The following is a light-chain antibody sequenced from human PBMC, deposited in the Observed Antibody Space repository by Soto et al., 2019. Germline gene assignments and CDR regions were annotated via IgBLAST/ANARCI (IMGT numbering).Light chain of an antibody. J-gene: IGKJ1*01. CDR2: GAF. CDR3: QRYDTSPWS. V-gene: IGKV3-20*01. CDR1: ESITSTY. Sequence: IVLTQSPGTLSLSPGERATLYCRASESITSTYLAWYQLKPGRPPRLVIYGAFNTATGIPGRFSAPGSGTDFSLTISGLEPEDCAVYFCQRYDTSPWSFGQGTKLEIK.